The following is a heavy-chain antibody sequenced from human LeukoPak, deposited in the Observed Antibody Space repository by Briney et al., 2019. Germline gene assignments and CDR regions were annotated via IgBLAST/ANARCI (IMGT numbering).Heavy chain of an antibody. V-gene: IGHV4-59*01. Sequence: SETLSLTCTVSGVSISSYYWSWIRQPPGKGLEWIGYIYYSGSTNYNPSLKSRVTISVDTSKNQFSLKLSSVTAADTAVYYCAGSNCSSTSCYAYYYYGMDVWGQGTTVTVSS. J-gene: IGHJ6*02. CDR3: AGSNCSSTSCYAYYYYGMDV. D-gene: IGHD2-2*01. CDR1: GVSISSYY. CDR2: IYYSGST.